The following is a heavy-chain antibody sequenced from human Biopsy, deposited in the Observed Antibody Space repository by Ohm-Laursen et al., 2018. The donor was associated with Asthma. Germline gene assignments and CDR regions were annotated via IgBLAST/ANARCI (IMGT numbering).Heavy chain of an antibody. CDR3: ARAVDYSHYYGIDV. Sequence: SVKVSCKTSGYTFNSAGITWVRQAPGQGLEWMGWISVYNGNTKVAQKLQDRVTMITDTSTSTAYMGLRSLRSDDAAVYFCARAVDYSHYYGIDVWGQGTTVTVS. CDR1: GYTFNSAG. D-gene: IGHD3-10*01. J-gene: IGHJ6*02. V-gene: IGHV1-18*01. CDR2: ISVYNGNT.